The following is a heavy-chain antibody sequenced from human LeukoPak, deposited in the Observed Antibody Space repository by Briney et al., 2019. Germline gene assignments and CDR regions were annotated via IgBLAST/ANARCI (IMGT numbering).Heavy chain of an antibody. CDR1: GGSISSSSYY. CDR3: ASRYSSSSFYYYYGMDV. D-gene: IGHD6-6*01. CDR2: IYYSGST. V-gene: IGHV4-39*01. Sequence: SETLSLTCTVSGGSISSSSYYWDWIRQSPGKGLEWLGSIYYSGSTYYNPSLKSRVTISVDTSKNQFSLKLSSVTAADTAVYYCASRYSSSSFYYYYGMDVWGQGTTVTVSS. J-gene: IGHJ6*02.